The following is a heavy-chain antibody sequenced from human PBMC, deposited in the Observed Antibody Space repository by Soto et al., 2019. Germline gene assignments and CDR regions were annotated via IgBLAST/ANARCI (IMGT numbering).Heavy chain of an antibody. CDR1: GGSINNNKW. Sequence: PSETLSLTCAVSGGSINNNKWWSWVRQPPGKGLEWIGEIYDSGNTNYNPSLRSRVTISVDKSKNQFSLMLRSVIAADTAVYYCARVPDRWGQGTLVTVSS. CDR2: IYDSGNT. D-gene: IGHD2-2*01. V-gene: IGHV4-4*02. J-gene: IGHJ5*02. CDR3: ARVPDR.